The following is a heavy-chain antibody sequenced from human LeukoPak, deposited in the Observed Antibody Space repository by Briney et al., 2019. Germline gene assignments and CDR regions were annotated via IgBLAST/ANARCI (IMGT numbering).Heavy chain of an antibody. J-gene: IGHJ4*02. D-gene: IGHD1-1*01. CDR1: GFTFSSYG. V-gene: IGHV3-30*18. CDR3: AKVQLERRELLPNFDS. CDR2: MSYNGQIT. Sequence: GGLLRLSCAASGFTFSSYGMHWVRQARGKGLEWVAVMSYNGQITYYADSVKGRFTISRDNSQNMLYLQMNSLRVDDTSVYYCAKVQLERRELLPNFDSWGQGTLVTVSS.